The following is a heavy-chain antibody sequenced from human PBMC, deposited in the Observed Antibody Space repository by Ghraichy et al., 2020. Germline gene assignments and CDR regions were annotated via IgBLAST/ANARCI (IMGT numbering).Heavy chain of an antibody. CDR2: IYSGGST. CDR1: GFTVSSNY. CDR3: ARDLFQAGYSSGWTGNGGGLDYYGMDV. V-gene: IGHV3-66*01. D-gene: IGHD6-19*01. J-gene: IGHJ6*02. Sequence: GGSLRLSCAASGFTVSSNYMSWVRQAPGKGLEWVSVIYSGGSTYYTDSVKGRFTISRDNSKNTLYLQMNSLRAEDTAVYYCARDLFQAGYSSGWTGNGGGLDYYGMDVWGQGTTVTVSS.